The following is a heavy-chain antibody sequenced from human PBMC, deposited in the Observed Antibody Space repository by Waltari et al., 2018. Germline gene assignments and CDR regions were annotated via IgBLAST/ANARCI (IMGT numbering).Heavy chain of an antibody. D-gene: IGHD2-15*01. CDR1: GGTFSSYA. V-gene: IGHV1-69*13. CDR3: ARGSGYCSGGSCPVAEYFQH. Sequence: QVQLVQSGAEVKKPGSSVKVSCKASGGTFSSYAISWVRQAPGHGPEWMGGIIPIFGTANYAQKFQGRVTITADESTSTAYMELSSLRSEDTAVYYCARGSGYCSGGSCPVAEYFQHWGQGTLVTVSS. CDR2: IIPIFGTA. J-gene: IGHJ1*01.